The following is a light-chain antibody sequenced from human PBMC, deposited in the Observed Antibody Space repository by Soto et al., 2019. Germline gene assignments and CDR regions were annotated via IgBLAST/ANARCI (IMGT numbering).Light chain of an antibody. J-gene: IGKJ2*01. CDR1: QSVNTKY. Sequence: EIVLTQSPGTLSLSPGERATLSCRASQSVNTKYLVWYQQKPGQAPRLLIYDASYRANGIPARFSGSGSATEFTLTINSLEPEDFAVYYCQQRGYWPRTFGQGTTLEIK. CDR2: DAS. V-gene: IGKV3D-20*02. CDR3: QQRGYWPRT.